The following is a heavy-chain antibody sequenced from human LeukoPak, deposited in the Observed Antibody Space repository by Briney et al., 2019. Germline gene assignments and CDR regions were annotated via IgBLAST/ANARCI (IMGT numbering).Heavy chain of an antibody. J-gene: IGHJ4*02. CDR3: ANQCGGGCSGDH. Sequence: GGSLRLSCAASGFTFSSYGMHWVRQAPGKGLEWVTFIRYDGSNKYFADSVKGRFTISRDDSKNTLFLQMNSLRAEDSAVYYCANQCGGGCSGDHWGQETLVTVSS. CDR2: IRYDGSNK. CDR1: GFTFSSYG. V-gene: IGHV3-30*02. D-gene: IGHD2-21*02.